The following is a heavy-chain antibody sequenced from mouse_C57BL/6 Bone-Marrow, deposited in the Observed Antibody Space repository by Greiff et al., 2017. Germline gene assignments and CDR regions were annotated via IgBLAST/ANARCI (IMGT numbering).Heavy chain of an antibody. J-gene: IGHJ2*01. V-gene: IGHV1-7*01. CDR3: AREGSNYVDYFDY. Sequence: QVQLKESGAELAKPEASVKLSCKASGYTFTSYWMHWVKQRPGQGLEWIGYINPSSGYTKYKQKFKDKATLTADKSSSTAYMKLSSLPYEDAAVYYCAREGSNYVDYFDYWGQGTTLTVSS. CDR1: GYTFTSYW. CDR2: INPSSGYT. D-gene: IGHD2-5*01.